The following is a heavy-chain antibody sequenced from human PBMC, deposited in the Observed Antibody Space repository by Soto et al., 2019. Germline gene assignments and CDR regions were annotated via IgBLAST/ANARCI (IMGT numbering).Heavy chain of an antibody. D-gene: IGHD6-19*01. CDR1: GFTFDDYA. V-gene: IGHV3-48*03. CDR2: ISSSGSTI. J-gene: IGHJ5*02. CDR3: ARDTPLYSSGWNWFDP. Sequence: EVQLVESGGGLVQPGRSLRLSCVASGFTFDDYAMHWVRQAPGKGLEWVSYISSSGSTIYYADSVKGRFTISRDNAKNSLYLQMNSLRAEDTAVYYCARDTPLYSSGWNWFDPWGQGTLVTVSS.